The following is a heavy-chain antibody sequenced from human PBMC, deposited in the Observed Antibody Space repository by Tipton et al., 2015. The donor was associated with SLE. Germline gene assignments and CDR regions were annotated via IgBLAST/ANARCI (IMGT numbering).Heavy chain of an antibody. CDR2: INPNGGRI. J-gene: IGHJ3*02. CDR1: GYTFIGQY. V-gene: IGHV1-2*02. Sequence: QLVQSGAEVKKPGASVKVSCKASGYTFIGQYMHWVRQAPGQGLEWMGWINPNGGRINYSQKFQGRVTMTRDTSINTAYMELTRLTSDDTAVYYCATPSPPYSSAFGVAFDIWGQGTMVTVSS. D-gene: IGHD6-19*01. CDR3: ATPSPPYSSAFGVAFDI.